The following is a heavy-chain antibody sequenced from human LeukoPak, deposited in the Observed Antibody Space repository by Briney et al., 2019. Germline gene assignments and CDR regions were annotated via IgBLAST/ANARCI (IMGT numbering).Heavy chain of an antibody. CDR3: ARDLGSGWIIVDY. V-gene: IGHV1-2*02. CDR1: GYTFTGYY. Sequence: ASVKVSCKASGYTFTGYYIHWVRQAPGQGLEWMGWINPNSGDTNSAQKFQGRVTLTRDTSITTAYLEMSSLRSDDTAVYYCARDLGSGWIIVDYRGKGTLVTVSS. CDR2: INPNSGDT. D-gene: IGHD6-19*01. J-gene: IGHJ4*02.